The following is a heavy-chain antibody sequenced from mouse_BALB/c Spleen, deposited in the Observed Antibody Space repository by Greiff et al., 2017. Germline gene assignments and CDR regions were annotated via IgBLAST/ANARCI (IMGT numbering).Heavy chain of an antibody. J-gene: IGHJ3*01. D-gene: IGHD4-1*01. CDR3: TGDWAY. Sequence: EVKLMESGGGLVQPGGSMKLSCVASGFTFSNYWMNWVRQSPEKGLEWVAEIRLKSNNYATHYAESVKGRFTISRDDSKSSVYLQMNNLRAEDTGIYYCTGDWAYWGQGTLVTVSA. V-gene: IGHV6-6*02. CDR2: IRLKSNNYAT. CDR1: GFTFSNYW.